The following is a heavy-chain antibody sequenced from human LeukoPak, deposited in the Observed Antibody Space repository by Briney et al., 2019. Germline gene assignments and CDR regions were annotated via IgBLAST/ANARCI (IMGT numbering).Heavy chain of an antibody. CDR3: ASTYCSSTSCSLNAFDI. CDR1: GYSISSGYY. Sequence: SGTLSLTCAVSGYSISSGYYWGWIRQPPGKGLEWIGSIYHSGSTYYNPSLKSRVTISVDTSKNQFSLKLSSVTAADTAVYYCASTYCSSTSCSLNAFDIWGQGTMVTVSS. CDR2: IYHSGST. D-gene: IGHD2-2*01. V-gene: IGHV4-38-2*01. J-gene: IGHJ3*02.